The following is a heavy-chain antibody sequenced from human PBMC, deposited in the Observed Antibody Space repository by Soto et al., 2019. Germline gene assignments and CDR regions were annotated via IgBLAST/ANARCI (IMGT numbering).Heavy chain of an antibody. D-gene: IGHD3-10*01. CDR1: GDAFGTYS. V-gene: IGHV1-69*06. CDR3: ARDPVTMVGGIIMSWFDP. CDR2: ILPMVGST. Sequence: QVQLVQSGAEVKQPGSSVKVSCEASGDAFGTYSISWVRQAPGQGLEWMGGILPMVGSTNYGQKVQGRVTITEYKSTSTVYMDLSDMRFEDTAVYYCARDPVTMVGGIIMSWFDPWGQGTLVTVSS. J-gene: IGHJ5*02.